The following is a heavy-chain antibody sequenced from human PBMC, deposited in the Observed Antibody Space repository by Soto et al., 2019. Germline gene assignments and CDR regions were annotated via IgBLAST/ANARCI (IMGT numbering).Heavy chain of an antibody. V-gene: IGHV1-69*13. J-gene: IGHJ5*02. CDR1: GGTFSSYA. CDR2: IIPIIGTA. D-gene: IGHD6-13*01. Sequence: GASVKVSCKASGGTFSSYAISWVRQAPGQGLEWTGGIIPIIGTANYAQKFQGRVTITADESTSTAYMELSSLRSEDTAVYYCARVLAADGFDPWGQGTLVTVSS. CDR3: ARVLAADGFDP.